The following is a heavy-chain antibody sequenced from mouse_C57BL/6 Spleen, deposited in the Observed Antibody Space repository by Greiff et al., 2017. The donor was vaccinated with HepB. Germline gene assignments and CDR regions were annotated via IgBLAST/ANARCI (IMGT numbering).Heavy chain of an antibody. J-gene: IGHJ3*01. CDR2: IYPRSGNT. D-gene: IGHD1-2*01. V-gene: IGHV1-81*01. Sequence: VKLMESGAELARPGASVKLSCKASGYTFTSYGISWVKQRTGQGLEWIGEIYPRSGNTYYNEKFKGKATLTADKSSSTAYMELRSLTSEDSAVYFCARDITGGFAYWGQGTLVTVSA. CDR3: ARDITGGFAY. CDR1: GYTFTSYG.